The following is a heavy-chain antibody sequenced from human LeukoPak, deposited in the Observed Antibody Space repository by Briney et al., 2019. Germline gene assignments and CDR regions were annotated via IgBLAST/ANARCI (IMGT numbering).Heavy chain of an antibody. CDR1: GFTFDDYG. CDR2: INWNGGST. J-gene: IGHJ4*02. D-gene: IGHD3-10*01. V-gene: IGHV3-20*04. CDR3: ARGSTYYYGSGSFDY. Sequence: GGALRLSCAASGFTFDDYGMSWVRQAPGKGLEWVAGINWNGGSTGYADSVKGRFTISRDNAKNSLYLQMNSLSAEDTALYYCARGSTYYYGSGSFDYWGQGTLVTVSS.